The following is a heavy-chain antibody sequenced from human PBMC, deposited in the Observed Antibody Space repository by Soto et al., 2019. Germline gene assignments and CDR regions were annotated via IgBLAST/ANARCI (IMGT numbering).Heavy chain of an antibody. V-gene: IGHV4-34*01. CDR3: ARGPPTFSPKKNWFDP. CDR2: ITHSGST. CDR1: GGSFSCYY. Sequence: NPSETLSLTCAVYGGSFSCYYWSWIRQPPGKGLEWIGEITHSGSTNYNPSLKSRVTISVDTSKNQFSLKLSSVTAADTAVYYCARGPPTFSPKKNWFDPWGQGTLVPVSS. J-gene: IGHJ5*02.